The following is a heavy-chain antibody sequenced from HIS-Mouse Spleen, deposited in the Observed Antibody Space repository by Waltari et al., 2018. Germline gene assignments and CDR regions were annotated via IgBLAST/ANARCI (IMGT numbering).Heavy chain of an antibody. V-gene: IGHV3-30*03. CDR1: GCSFGSYG. J-gene: IGHJ4*02. D-gene: IGHD3-10*01. Sequence: QVQLVESGGGVVQLGRSLRLAWAASGCSFGSYGLYWVRQAACKGLEGVAVISYDGSNKYYADSVKGRFTISRDNSKNTLYLQMNSLRAEDTAVYYCEGVYGSGSYYFDYWGQGTLVTVSS. CDR3: EGVYGSGSYYFDY. CDR2: ISYDGSNK.